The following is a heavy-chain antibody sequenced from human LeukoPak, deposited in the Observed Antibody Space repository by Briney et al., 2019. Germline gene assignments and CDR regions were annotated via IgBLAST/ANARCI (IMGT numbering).Heavy chain of an antibody. J-gene: IGHJ3*02. CDR1: GFTFSSYS. V-gene: IGHV3-21*01. CDR3: AREAQEAFDI. Sequence: GGSLRLSCAASGFTFSSYSMNWARQAPGKGLEWVSSIGGSSSSVYHADSVKGRFSTSRDNAKRSLYLQMNSLRVEDTAVYYCAREAQEAFDIWGQGTMVTVSS. CDR2: IGGSSSSV.